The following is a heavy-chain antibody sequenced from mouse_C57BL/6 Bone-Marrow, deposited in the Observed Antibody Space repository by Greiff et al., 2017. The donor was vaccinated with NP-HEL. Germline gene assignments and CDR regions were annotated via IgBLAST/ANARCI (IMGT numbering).Heavy chain of an antibody. J-gene: IGHJ2*01. CDR2: IHPNSGST. CDR3: ASPVWLRRGKYY. D-gene: IGHD2-2*01. V-gene: IGHV1-64*01. Sequence: QIQLQQPGAELVKPGASVKLSCKASGYTFTSYWMHWVKQRPGQGLEWIGMIHPNSGSTNYNEKFKSKATLTVDKSSSTAYMQLSSLTSEDSAVYYCASPVWLRRGKYYWGQGTTLTVSS. CDR1: GYTFTSYW.